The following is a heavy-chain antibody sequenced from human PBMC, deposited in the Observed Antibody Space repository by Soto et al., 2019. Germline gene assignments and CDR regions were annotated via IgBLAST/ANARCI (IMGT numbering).Heavy chain of an antibody. V-gene: IGHV3-23*01. CDR3: AKDRDSSGYYYRNY. Sequence: EVQLLESGGGLVQPGGSLRLSCAASGFTFSSYAMSWVRQAPGKGLEWVSAISGNGDSTYYAESVNGRFTISRDNSKNTLYLQIHSLRAEDTAVYYCAKDRDSSGYYYRNYLGQGTLVTVSS. CDR2: ISGNGDST. CDR1: GFTFSSYA. D-gene: IGHD3-22*01. J-gene: IGHJ4*02.